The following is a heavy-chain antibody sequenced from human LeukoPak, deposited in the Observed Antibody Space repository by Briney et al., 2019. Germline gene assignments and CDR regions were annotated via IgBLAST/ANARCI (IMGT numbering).Heavy chain of an antibody. J-gene: IGHJ4*02. CDR1: GGSISSGDYY. D-gene: IGHD1-26*01. Sequence: PSQTLSLTCTVSGGSISSGDYYWSWIRQPPGKGLEWIAYIYYSGSTYYNPSLKSRVTISVDTSKNQFSLKLSPVTAADTAVYYCARLVGATDFDYWGQGTLVTVSS. CDR2: IYYSGST. V-gene: IGHV4-30-4*01. CDR3: ARLVGATDFDY.